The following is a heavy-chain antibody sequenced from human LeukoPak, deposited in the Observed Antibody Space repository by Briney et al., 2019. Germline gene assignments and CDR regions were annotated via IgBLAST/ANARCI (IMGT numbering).Heavy chain of an antibody. CDR1: GGSISSYY. CDR3: ARQPPLAAAAVWVDY. V-gene: IGHV4-59*08. J-gene: IGHJ4*02. Sequence: SETLSLTCTVSGGSISSYYWSWIRQPPGKGLEWIGYIYYSGSTNYNPSLKSRVTISVDTSKNQFSLKLSSVTAADTALYYCARQPPLAAAAVWVDYWGQGTLVTVSS. CDR2: IYYSGST. D-gene: IGHD2-2*01.